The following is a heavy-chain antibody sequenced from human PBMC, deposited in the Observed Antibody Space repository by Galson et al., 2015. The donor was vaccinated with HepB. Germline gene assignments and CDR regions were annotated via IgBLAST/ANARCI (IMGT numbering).Heavy chain of an antibody. CDR2: MNPNSGNT. Sequence: SVKVSCKASGYTFTSYDINWVRQATGQGLEWMGWMNPNSGNTGYAQKFQGRVTMTRNTSISTAYMELSSLRSEDTAVYYCARGLGRTHLRGSAAPGYWGQGTLVTVSS. D-gene: IGHD6-13*01. J-gene: IGHJ4*02. CDR1: GYTFTSYD. CDR3: ARGLGRTHLRGSAAPGY. V-gene: IGHV1-8*01.